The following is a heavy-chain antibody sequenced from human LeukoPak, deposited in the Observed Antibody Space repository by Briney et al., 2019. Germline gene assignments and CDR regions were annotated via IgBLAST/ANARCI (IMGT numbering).Heavy chain of an antibody. CDR1: GGTFSNYA. CDR3: ARGGHRRYYYTSGSAFDP. D-gene: IGHD3-10*01. V-gene: IGHV1-18*01. Sequence: ASVTVSCKASGGTFSNYAISWVRQAPGQGLEWMGWISAYNGNTHYAQNLQGRVTMTTDTSTSTAYMELKSLRSDDTAVYYCARGGHRRYYYTSGSAFDPWGQGTLVTVSS. CDR2: ISAYNGNT. J-gene: IGHJ5*02.